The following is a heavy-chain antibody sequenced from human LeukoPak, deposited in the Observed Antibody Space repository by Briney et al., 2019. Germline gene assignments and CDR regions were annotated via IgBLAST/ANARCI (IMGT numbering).Heavy chain of an antibody. J-gene: IGHJ4*02. CDR3: ASLRGYYDSSGYQPWTDY. CDR2: IYHSGST. D-gene: IGHD3-22*01. Sequence: NPSETLSLTCAVSGGSISSGGYSWSWIRQPPGKGLEWIGYIYHSGSTYYNPSLKSRVTISVDRSKNQFSLKLSSVTAADTAVYYCASLRGYYDSSGYQPWTDYWGQGTLVTVSS. V-gene: IGHV4-30-2*01. CDR1: GGSISSGGYS.